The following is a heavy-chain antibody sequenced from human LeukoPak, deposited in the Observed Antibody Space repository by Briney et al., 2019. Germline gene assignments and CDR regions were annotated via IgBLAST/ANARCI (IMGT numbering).Heavy chain of an antibody. V-gene: IGHV3-30*04. CDR3: ARDHYDSSGYCHDY. CDR1: GFTFSSYA. CDR2: ISYDGSNK. Sequence: AGGSLRLSCAASGFTFSSYAVHWVRQAPGKGLEWVAVISYDGSNKYYADAVNGRFTISRDNSKNTLYLQMNSLRAEDTAVYYCARDHYDSSGYCHDYWGQGTLVTVSS. D-gene: IGHD3-22*01. J-gene: IGHJ4*02.